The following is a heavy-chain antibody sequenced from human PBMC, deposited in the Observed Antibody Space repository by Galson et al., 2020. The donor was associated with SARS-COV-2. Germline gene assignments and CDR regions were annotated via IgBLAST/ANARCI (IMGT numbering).Heavy chain of an antibody. CDR3: ARPGSLGELSLTYYFDY. D-gene: IGHD3-16*02. V-gene: IGHV1-3*01. CDR2: INAGNGNT. Sequence: ASVKVSCKASGYTFTSYAMHWVRQAPGQRLEWMGWINAGNGNTKYSQKFQGRVTITRDTSASTAYMELSSLRSEDTAVYYCARPGSLGELSLTYYFDYWGQGTLVTVSS. CDR1: GYTFTSYA. J-gene: IGHJ4*02.